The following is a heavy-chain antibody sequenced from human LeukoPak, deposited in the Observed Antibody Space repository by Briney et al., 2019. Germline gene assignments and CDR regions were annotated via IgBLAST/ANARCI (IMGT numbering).Heavy chain of an antibody. Sequence: PGGSLRLSCVASGFTFSDYYMSWIRQAPGKGLEWVSAISGSGGSTYYADSVKGRFTISRDNSKNTLYLQMNSLRAEDTAVYYCAKDGYSSSWYFDYWGQGTLVTVSS. CDR2: ISGSGGST. J-gene: IGHJ4*02. CDR3: AKDGYSSSWYFDY. CDR1: GFTFSDYY. D-gene: IGHD6-13*01. V-gene: IGHV3-23*01.